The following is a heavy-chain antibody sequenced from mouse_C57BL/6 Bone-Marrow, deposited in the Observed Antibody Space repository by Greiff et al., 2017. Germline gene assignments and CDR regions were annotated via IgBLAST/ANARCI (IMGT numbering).Heavy chain of an antibody. CDR3: ARSYYGSSWFAD. J-gene: IGHJ3*01. D-gene: IGHD1-1*01. V-gene: IGHV1-69*01. CDR1: GYTFTSYW. Sequence: QVQLQQPGAELVMPGASVKLSCKASGYTFTSYWMHWVKQRPGQGLEWIGEIDPSASYTNYNQKVKGKSTLTVDKSSSTAYMQLRSLTSEDSAVYYCARSYYGSSWFADWGQGTLVTVSA. CDR2: IDPSASYT.